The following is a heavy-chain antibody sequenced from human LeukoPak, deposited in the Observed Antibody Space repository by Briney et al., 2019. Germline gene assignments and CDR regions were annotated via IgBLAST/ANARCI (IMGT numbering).Heavy chain of an antibody. CDR1: GYTFTSYG. CDR3: ARALYGSGSYYNVYYYYYMDV. Sequence: ASVKVSCKASGYTFTSYGISWVRQAPGQGLEWMGWISAYNGNTNYAQKLQGRVTMTTDTSTSTAYMELRSLRSDDTAVYYCARALYGSGSYYNVYYYYYMDVWGKGTTVTVSS. V-gene: IGHV1-18*01. D-gene: IGHD3-10*01. J-gene: IGHJ6*03. CDR2: ISAYNGNT.